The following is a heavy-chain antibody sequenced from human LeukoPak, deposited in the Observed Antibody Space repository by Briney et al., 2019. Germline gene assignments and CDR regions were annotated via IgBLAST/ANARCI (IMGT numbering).Heavy chain of an antibody. CDR1: GFTFSSYA. J-gene: IGHJ6*03. CDR3: ARTYSSSRAHYYYYYYMGV. D-gene: IGHD6-13*01. V-gene: IGHV3-23*01. Sequence: GGSLRLSCAASGFTFSSYAMSWVRQAPGKGLEWVSAISGSGGSTYYADSVNGRFTISRDNSKNTLYLQMNSLRAEDTAVYYCARTYSSSRAHYYYYYYMGVWGKGTTVTIYS. CDR2: ISGSGGST.